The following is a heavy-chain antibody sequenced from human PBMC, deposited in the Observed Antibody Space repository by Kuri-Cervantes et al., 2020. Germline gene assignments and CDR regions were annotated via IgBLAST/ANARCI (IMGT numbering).Heavy chain of an antibody. CDR2: FDPEDGET. V-gene: IGHV1-24*01. J-gene: IGHJ4*02. D-gene: IGHD6-6*01. Sequence: ASVKVSCKASGYTFTSYGISWVRQAPGQGLEWMGGFDPEDGETIYAQKFQGRVTMTEDTSTDTAYMELSSLRSEDTAVYYCATAGGGQLGRLDYWGQGTLVTVSS. CDR1: GYTFTSYG. CDR3: ATAGGGQLGRLDY.